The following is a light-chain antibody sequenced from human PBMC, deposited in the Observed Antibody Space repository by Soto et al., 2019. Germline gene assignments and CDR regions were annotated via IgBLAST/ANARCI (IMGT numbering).Light chain of an antibody. J-gene: IGLJ3*02. Sequence: QYVLTQPASVSGSPGQSITISCTGTSSDVGSYNLVSWYQQHPGKAPKLMIYEGSKRPSGVSNRFSGSKSGNTASLTISGLQAEDEADYYCCSYAGSSTGVFGGGTKLTVL. CDR3: CSYAGSSTGV. CDR1: SSDVGSYNL. V-gene: IGLV2-23*01. CDR2: EGS.